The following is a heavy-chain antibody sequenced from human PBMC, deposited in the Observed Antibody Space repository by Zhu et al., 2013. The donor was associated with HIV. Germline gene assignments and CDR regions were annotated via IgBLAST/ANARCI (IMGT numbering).Heavy chain of an antibody. CDR3: ASPQGGFSVLARNKTKDHRTNNYYGMDV. V-gene: IGHV1-8*01. CDR2: MNPNSGNT. J-gene: IGHJ6*02. CDR1: GYTFTSYD. Sequence: QVQLVQSGAEVKKPGASVKVSCKASGYTFTSYDINWVRQATGQGLEWMGWMNPNSGNTGYAQKFQGRVTMTRNTSISTAYMELSSLRSEDTAVYYCASPQGGFSVLARNKTKDHRTNNYYGMDVWGRRDRRSPSP.